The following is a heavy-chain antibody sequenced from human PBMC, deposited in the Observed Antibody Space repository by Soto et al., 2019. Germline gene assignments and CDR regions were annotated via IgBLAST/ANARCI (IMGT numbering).Heavy chain of an antibody. CDR1: GSSISGSY. Sequence: PSETLSLTCTGSGSSISGSYWSWVRQPAGKGLEWIGRIYSSGSSNYNPSLNSRLTMSLDTSKNQFSLKLRSVTAADTAIYYCARLVTVTTDYYFGMDVWGQGTTVTVSS. J-gene: IGHJ6*02. V-gene: IGHV4-4*07. D-gene: IGHD4-17*01. CDR3: ARLVTVTTDYYFGMDV. CDR2: IYSSGSS.